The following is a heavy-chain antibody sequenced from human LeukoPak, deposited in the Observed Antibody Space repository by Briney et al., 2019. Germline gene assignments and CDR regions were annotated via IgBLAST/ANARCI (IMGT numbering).Heavy chain of an antibody. CDR2: IYYSGST. Sequence: SETLSLTCTVSGVSVSSGNYHWSWIRQPPGKGLEWIGYIYYSGSTNYNPSLKSRVTMSVDTSKNQFSLKLTSVTAADTAVYYCARRSGYSPNWFDPWGQGTLVTVSS. J-gene: IGHJ5*02. D-gene: IGHD3-3*01. CDR3: ARRSGYSPNWFDP. V-gene: IGHV4-61*01. CDR1: GVSVSSGNYH.